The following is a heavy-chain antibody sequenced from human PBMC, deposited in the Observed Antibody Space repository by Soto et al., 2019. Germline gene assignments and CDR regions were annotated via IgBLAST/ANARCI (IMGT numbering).Heavy chain of an antibody. V-gene: IGHV2-5*02. CDR2: IYWDDDK. D-gene: IGHD3-22*01. J-gene: IGHJ5*02. CDR1: GFSLSPSGVG. Sequence: QITLKESGPTLGKPTQPLTLTCTFSGFSLSPSGVGVGGIRQPPGKALEWLALIYWDDDKRYSPSLKSMLTITKDTSKKQLVLTMTNMDPVDTATYYCAHSWYDSSGPRFDPWGQGTLVTVSS. CDR3: AHSWYDSSGPRFDP.